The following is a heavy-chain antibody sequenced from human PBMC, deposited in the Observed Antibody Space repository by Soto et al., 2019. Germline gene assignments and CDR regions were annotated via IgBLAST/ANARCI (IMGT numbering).Heavy chain of an antibody. Sequence: PGGSLRLSCAASGFTFSSYAMSWVRQAPGKGLEWVSAISGSGGSTYYADSVKGRFTISRDNSKNTLYLQMNSLRAEDTAVYYCAIAITYYDSSGYPFFFYFDYWGQGTLVTVSS. CDR1: GFTFSSYA. V-gene: IGHV3-23*01. CDR2: ISGSGGST. J-gene: IGHJ4*02. D-gene: IGHD3-22*01. CDR3: AIAITYYDSSGYPFFFYFDY.